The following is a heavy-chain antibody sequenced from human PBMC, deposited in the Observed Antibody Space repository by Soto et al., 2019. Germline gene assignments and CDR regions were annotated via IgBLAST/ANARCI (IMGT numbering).Heavy chain of an antibody. Sequence: QVQLVESGGGVVQPGRSLRLSCAASGFTFSSYAMHWVRQAPGKGLEWVAVISYDGSNKYYADSVKGRFTISRDNSKNKLYLQINSLRAEDTAVYYCARVPNSGSYYGHAFDIWGQGTMVTVSS. J-gene: IGHJ3*02. CDR3: ARVPNSGSYYGHAFDI. D-gene: IGHD1-26*01. V-gene: IGHV3-30-3*01. CDR1: GFTFSSYA. CDR2: ISYDGSNK.